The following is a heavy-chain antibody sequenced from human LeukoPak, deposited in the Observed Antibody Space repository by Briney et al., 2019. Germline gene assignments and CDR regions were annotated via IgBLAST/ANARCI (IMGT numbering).Heavy chain of an antibody. J-gene: IGHJ4*02. CDR2: IRSSGGTI. V-gene: IGHV3-48*03. CDR1: GFTFNSYE. Sequence: GGSLRLSCAASGFTFNSYEMNWARQAPGKGLEWVSYIRSSGGTIYYADSVKGRFTISRDNAKNSLYLQMNSLRAEDTAVYYCARDTNWGLDYWGQGTPVTVSS. CDR3: ARDTNWGLDY. D-gene: IGHD7-27*01.